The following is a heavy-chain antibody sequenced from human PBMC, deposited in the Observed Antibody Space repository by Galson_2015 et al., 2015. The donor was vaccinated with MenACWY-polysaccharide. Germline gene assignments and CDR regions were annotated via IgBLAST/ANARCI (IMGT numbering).Heavy chain of an antibody. CDR1: GFTFSSYA. V-gene: IGHV3-23*01. CDR2: ISGSGGST. CDR3: AKTSDQWLAYFDY. Sequence: SLRLSCAASGFTFSSYAMSWVRQAPGKGLEWVSAISGSGGSTYYADSVKGRFTISRDNSKNTLYLQMNSLRAEDTAVYYCAKTSDQWLAYFDYWGHGTLVTVSS. D-gene: IGHD6-19*01. J-gene: IGHJ4*01.